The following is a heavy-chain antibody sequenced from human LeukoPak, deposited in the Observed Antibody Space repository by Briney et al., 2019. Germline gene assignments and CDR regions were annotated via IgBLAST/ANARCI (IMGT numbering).Heavy chain of an antibody. D-gene: IGHD4-23*01. CDR3: ARGWLAETTVVTPYNY. V-gene: IGHV1-69*13. CDR2: IIPISGTA. Sequence: ASVKVSCKASGGTFSSHAISWVRQAPGQGLEWMGGIIPISGTANYAQKFQGRVTITAVESMSTAYMELSSLRSEDTAVYYCARGWLAETTVVTPYNYWGQGTLVTVSS. J-gene: IGHJ4*02. CDR1: GGTFSSHA.